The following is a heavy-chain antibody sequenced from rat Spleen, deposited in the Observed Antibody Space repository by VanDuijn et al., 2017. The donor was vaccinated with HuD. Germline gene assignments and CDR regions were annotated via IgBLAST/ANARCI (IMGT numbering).Heavy chain of an antibody. J-gene: IGHJ2*01. V-gene: IGHV2-43*01. CDR2: NWTGGST. CDR3: ARRPFDY. CDR1: GFSLTSYH. Sequence: QVQLKESGPGLVQPSQTLSLTCTVSGFSLTSYHVSWVRQPPGKGLEWMGVNWTGGSTTYNSAIKSRLSISRDTSKSQVFLKMNSLQTEDTAMYFCARRPFDYWGQGVMVTVSS.